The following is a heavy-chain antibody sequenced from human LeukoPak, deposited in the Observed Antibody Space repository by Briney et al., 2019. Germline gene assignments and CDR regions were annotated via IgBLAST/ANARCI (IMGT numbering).Heavy chain of an antibody. Sequence: GASVTVSCKASGYTFTGYYMHWVRQAPGQGLEWMGWINPNSGGTNYAQKFQGRVTMTTDTSTSTAYMELRSLRSDDTAVYYCARDGHWGLERRVWDHGFDPWGQGTLVTVSS. CDR3: ARDGHWGLERRVWDHGFDP. D-gene: IGHD1-1*01. J-gene: IGHJ5*02. V-gene: IGHV1-2*02. CDR2: INPNSGGT. CDR1: GYTFTGYY.